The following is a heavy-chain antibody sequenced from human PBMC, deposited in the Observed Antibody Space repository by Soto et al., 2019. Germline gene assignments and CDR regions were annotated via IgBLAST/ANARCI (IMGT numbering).Heavy chain of an antibody. CDR2: ISSSSSYI. J-gene: IGHJ6*02. D-gene: IGHD2-2*01. Sequence: GSLGRACSASGFTFSSYSMNGVRQAPGKGLEWVSSISSSSSYIYYADSVKGRFTISRDNAKNSLYLQMNSLRAEDTAVYYCARAPCSSTSCYPYYGMDVWGQGTTVTVYS. CDR3: ARAPCSSTSCYPYYGMDV. CDR1: GFTFSSYS. V-gene: IGHV3-21*01.